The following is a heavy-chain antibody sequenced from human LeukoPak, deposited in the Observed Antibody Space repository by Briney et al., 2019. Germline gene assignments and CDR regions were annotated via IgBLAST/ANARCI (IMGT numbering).Heavy chain of an antibody. CDR1: GGSISSSSYY. V-gene: IGHV4-39*07. CDR3: ARDLGGSYFDY. J-gene: IGHJ4*02. D-gene: IGHD1-26*01. CDR2: IYYSGST. Sequence: SETLSLTCTVSGGSISSSSYYWGWLRQPPGKGLEWILSIYYSGSTYYNPSLKSPVTISVHTSKNQFSLKLSSVTAADTAVYYCARDLGGSYFDYWGQGTLVTVSS.